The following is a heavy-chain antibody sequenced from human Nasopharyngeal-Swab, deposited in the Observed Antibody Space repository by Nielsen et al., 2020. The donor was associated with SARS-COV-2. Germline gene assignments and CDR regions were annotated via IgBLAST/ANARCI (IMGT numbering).Heavy chain of an antibody. V-gene: IGHV3-30*18. CDR1: GFTFSSYG. CDR2: ISYDGSNK. D-gene: IGHD1-1*01. CDR3: AKGGGTTGTVGLDI. J-gene: IGHJ3*02. Sequence: GSLRLSCAASGFTFSSYGMHWVRQAPGKGLEWVAVISYDGSNKYYADSVKGRFTISRDNSKNTLYLQMNSLRAEDPAVYYCAKGGGTTGTVGLDIWGQGTMVTVSS.